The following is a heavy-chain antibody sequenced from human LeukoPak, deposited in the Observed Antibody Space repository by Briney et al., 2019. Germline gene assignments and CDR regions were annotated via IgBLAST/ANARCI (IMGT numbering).Heavy chain of an antibody. CDR2: INHSGST. CDR3: ARGGFNIVVVPAATQLPFDY. J-gene: IGHJ4*02. Sequence: SETLSLTCAVYGGSFSGYYWSWIRQPPGKGPEWIGEINHSGSTNYNPSLKSRVTISVDTSKNQFSLKLSSVTAADTAVYYCARGGFNIVVVPAATQLPFDYWGQGTLVTVSS. D-gene: IGHD2-2*01. V-gene: IGHV4-34*01. CDR1: GGSFSGYY.